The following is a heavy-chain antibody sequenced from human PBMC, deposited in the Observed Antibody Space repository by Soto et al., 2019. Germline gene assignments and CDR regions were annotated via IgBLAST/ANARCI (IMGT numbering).Heavy chain of an antibody. J-gene: IGHJ2*01. CDR1: GDSISSYY. CDR2: IHYTGNT. D-gene: IGHD2-2*01. V-gene: IGHV4-59*01. CDR3: ARDRTSVNWYFDL. Sequence: QVQLQESGPGLVKPSETLSLTCTVSGDSISSYYWSWIRQPPGKGLEWLGYIHYTGNTNHNPYLKSRVTISVDTSKNQFSLKLSAVTAADTAVYYCARDRTSVNWYFDLWGRGTLVSVSS.